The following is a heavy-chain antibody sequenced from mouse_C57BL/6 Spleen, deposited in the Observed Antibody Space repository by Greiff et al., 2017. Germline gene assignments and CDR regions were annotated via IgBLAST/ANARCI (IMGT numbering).Heavy chain of an antibody. V-gene: IGHV7-3*01. J-gene: IGHJ2*01. D-gene: IGHD1-1*01. CDR1: GFTFTDYY. Sequence: DVKLVESGGGLVQPGGSLSLSCAASGFTFTDYYMSWVRQPPGKALEWLGFIRNKANGYTTEYSASVKGRFTISRDNAQSILYLQMNALRAEDSATYYCARLNYYGSSPFDYWGQGTTLTVSS. CDR3: ARLNYYGSSPFDY. CDR2: IRNKANGYTT.